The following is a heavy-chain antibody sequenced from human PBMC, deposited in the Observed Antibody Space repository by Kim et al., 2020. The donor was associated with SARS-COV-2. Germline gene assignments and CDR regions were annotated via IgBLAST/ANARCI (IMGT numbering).Heavy chain of an antibody. J-gene: IGHJ6*02. V-gene: IGHV3-21*01. Sequence: GGSLRLSCAASGFTFSSYSMNWVRQAPGKGLEWVSSISSSSSYISYADSVKGRFTISRDNAKNSLYLQMNSLRAEDTAVYYCARDYSILTDYYYYGMDVWGQGTTVTVSS. CDR1: GFTFSSYS. D-gene: IGHD2-21*01. CDR3: ARDYSILTDYYYYGMDV. CDR2: ISSSSSYI.